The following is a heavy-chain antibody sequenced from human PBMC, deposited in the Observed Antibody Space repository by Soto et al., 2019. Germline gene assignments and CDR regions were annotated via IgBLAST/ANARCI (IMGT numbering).Heavy chain of an antibody. CDR2: IWFDGSND. CDR3: ARSGNYHYYYAMDV. Sequence: QVQLVESGGGVVQPGTSLRLSGVASGFTFSSYGMNWVRQAPGKGPEWVAVIWFDGSNDYYGDSLKGRFTISSDNSKNTLYLQMNSLRAEDTAVYYCARSGNYHYYYAMDVWGQGTTVTVSS. D-gene: IGHD4-4*01. V-gene: IGHV3-33*01. CDR1: GFTFSSYG. J-gene: IGHJ6*02.